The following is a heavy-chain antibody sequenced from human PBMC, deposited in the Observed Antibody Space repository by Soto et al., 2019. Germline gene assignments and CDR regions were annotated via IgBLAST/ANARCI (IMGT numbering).Heavy chain of an antibody. V-gene: IGHV4-59*01. CDR2: IYYSGST. Sequence: SETLSLTCTVSGGSISSYYWSWIRQPPGKGLEWIGYIYYSGSTNYNPSLKSRVTISVDTSKNQFSLKLSSVTAADTAVYYCARGEGPFGDHTGWFDPWGQGTLVTVSS. CDR1: GGSISSYY. J-gene: IGHJ5*02. CDR3: ARGEGPFGDHTGWFDP. D-gene: IGHD3-10*01.